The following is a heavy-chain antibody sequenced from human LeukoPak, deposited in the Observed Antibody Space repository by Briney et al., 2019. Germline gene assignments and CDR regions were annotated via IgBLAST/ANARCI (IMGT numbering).Heavy chain of an antibody. CDR3: ARESLGAYGSGSYLGDNWFDP. CDR1: GGSISSSNW. CDR2: IYHSGST. J-gene: IGHJ5*02. D-gene: IGHD3-10*01. V-gene: IGHV4-4*02. Sequence: PSETLSLTCAVSGGSISSSNWWSWVRPPPGKGLEWIGEIYHSGSTNYNPSLKSRVTISVDKSKNQFSLKLSSVTAADTAVYYCARESLGAYGSGSYLGDNWFDPWGQGTLVTVSS.